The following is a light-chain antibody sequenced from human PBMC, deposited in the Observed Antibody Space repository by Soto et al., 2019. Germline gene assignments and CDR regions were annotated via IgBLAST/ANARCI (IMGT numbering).Light chain of an antibody. J-gene: IGKJ1*01. CDR3: QQYNSYSGT. CDR2: ESS. V-gene: IGKV1-5*01. CDR1: HNVRSY. Sequence: DIKITQSPSTLCASVGERDIMPCRTSHNVRSYLDWYQQKSGRAPKLLIYESSNLESGVPSRFSGSGSGTEFTLTISSLQPDDVATYYCQQYNSYSGTFGQGTKGDI.